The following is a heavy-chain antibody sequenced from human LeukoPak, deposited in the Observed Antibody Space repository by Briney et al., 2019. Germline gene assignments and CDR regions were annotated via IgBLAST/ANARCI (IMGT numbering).Heavy chain of an antibody. Sequence: SETLSLTCAVYGGSFSGYYWSWIRQPPGKGLEWIGEINHIGSTNYNPSLKSRVTISVDTSKNQFSLKLSSVTAADTAVYYCARGGGVYRSPDSWGQGTLVTVSS. CDR1: GGSFSGYY. CDR2: INHIGST. CDR3: ARGGGVYRSPDS. J-gene: IGHJ4*02. V-gene: IGHV4-34*01. D-gene: IGHD2-8*02.